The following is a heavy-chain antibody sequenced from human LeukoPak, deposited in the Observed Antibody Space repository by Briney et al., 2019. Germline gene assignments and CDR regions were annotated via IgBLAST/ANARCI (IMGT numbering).Heavy chain of an antibody. CDR1: GGSISSNY. CDR3: ARGLRVGNTGYYFDY. CDR2: IYYSGTT. D-gene: IGHD1-26*01. J-gene: IGHJ4*02. V-gene: IGHV4-59*01. Sequence: SETLSLTCTVPGGSISSNYWSWIRQPPGKGLEWIGYIYYSGTTSYNASLKSRVTMSVDTSKNQFSLNLNSVTAVDTAVYYCARGLRVGNTGYYFDYWGQGTLVTVSS.